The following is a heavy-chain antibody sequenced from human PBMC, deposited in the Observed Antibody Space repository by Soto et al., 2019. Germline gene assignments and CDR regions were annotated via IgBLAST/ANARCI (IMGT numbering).Heavy chain of an antibody. J-gene: IGHJ6*03. CDR3: ARVPPPSITIFGVVSPNYYMDV. Sequence: GSLRLSCAASGFTFNDYYMSWIRQAPGKGLEWVSYISSGGDTIYYAESLKGRFTISRDNAKNSLDLQMNSLRVEDTAVYYCARVPPPSITIFGVVSPNYYMDVWGKGTTVTVSS. D-gene: IGHD3-3*01. V-gene: IGHV3-11*01. CDR1: GFTFNDYY. CDR2: ISSGGDTI.